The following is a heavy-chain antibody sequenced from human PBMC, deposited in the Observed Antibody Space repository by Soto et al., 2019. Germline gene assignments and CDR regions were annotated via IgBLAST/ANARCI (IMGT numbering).Heavy chain of an antibody. J-gene: IGHJ5*02. CDR2: ISAYNGNT. D-gene: IGHD1-7*01. Sequence: ASVKVSCKASGYTFTSYGISWVRQAPGQGLEWMGWISAYNGNTNYAQKLQGRVTMTTDTSTSTAYMELRSLRSDDTAVYYCARDSQEGVTGTIGERGSMVLRLNWFDPWGQGTLVTVSS. CDR3: ARDSQEGVTGTIGERGSMVLRLNWFDP. CDR1: GYTFTSYG. V-gene: IGHV1-18*01.